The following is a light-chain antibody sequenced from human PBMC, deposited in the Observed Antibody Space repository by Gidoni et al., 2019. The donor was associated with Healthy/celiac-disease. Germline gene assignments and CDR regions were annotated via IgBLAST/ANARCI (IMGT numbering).Light chain of an antibody. CDR3: QQYDNLLLT. V-gene: IGKV1-33*01. CDR2: DAS. Sequence: DIQLTQSTSSLSASVGDRPTITGPASQDISNYLNWYQQKPGKAPKLLIYDASNSETGVPERFSGSGSGTDFTCTISSLQAEDMATYYCQQYDNLLLTFGGGTKVEIK. J-gene: IGKJ4*01. CDR1: QDISNY.